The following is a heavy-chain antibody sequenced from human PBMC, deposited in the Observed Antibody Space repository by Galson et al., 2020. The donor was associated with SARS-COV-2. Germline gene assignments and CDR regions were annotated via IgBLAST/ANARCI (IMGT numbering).Heavy chain of an antibody. V-gene: IGHV1-24*01. J-gene: IGHJ5*02. D-gene: IGHD1-1*01. CDR3: ATSSPLVQLERQTWFDP. CDR2: FDPDDGET. Sequence: ASVTVSCKVSGYTLTELYMHWVRQAPGKGLEWMGGFDPDDGETIYAQKFQGSVTMTEDTSTDTAYMELSSLRSEDTAVYYCATSSPLVQLERQTWFDPWGQGTLVTVSS. CDR1: GYTLTELY.